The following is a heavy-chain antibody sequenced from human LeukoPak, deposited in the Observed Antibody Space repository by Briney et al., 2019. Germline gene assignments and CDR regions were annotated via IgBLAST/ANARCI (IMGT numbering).Heavy chain of an antibody. D-gene: IGHD4-17*01. J-gene: IGHJ4*02. Sequence: PSETLSLTCTVSGYSISSGYYWGWIRPPPGKGLEWIGSIYHSGSTYYNPSLKSRVTISVDTSKNQFSLKLSSVTAADTAVYYCARTMTTVTAVFDYWGQGTLVTVSS. CDR2: IYHSGST. V-gene: IGHV4-38-2*02. CDR3: ARTMTTVTAVFDY. CDR1: GYSISSGYY.